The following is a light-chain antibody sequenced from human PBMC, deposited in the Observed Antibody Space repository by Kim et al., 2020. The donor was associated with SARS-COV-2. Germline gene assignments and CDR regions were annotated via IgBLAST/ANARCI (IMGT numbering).Light chain of an antibody. CDR1: QSVSSY. CDR2: DAS. CDR3: QQRINWPIT. Sequence: LSTGESATLAGRASQSVSSYLAWYPQKPGQAPRLLIYDASNRATGIPARFSGSGSGTDFTLTISSLEPEDFAVYYCQQRINWPITFGQGTRLEIK. V-gene: IGKV3-11*01. J-gene: IGKJ5*01.